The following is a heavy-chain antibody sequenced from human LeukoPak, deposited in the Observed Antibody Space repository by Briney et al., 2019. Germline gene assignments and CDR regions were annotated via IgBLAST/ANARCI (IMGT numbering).Heavy chain of an antibody. J-gene: IGHJ4*02. CDR3: ARRATTERGHSYGLDF. Sequence: PGGSLRLSCAASGFTFSSYAMNWVRQAPGKGLEWISSISGSGDNTYYADSVKGRFTISRDNSKNTLYLQMNSLRAEDTAVYYCARRATTERGHSYGLDFWGQGTLVTVSS. CDR2: ISGSGDNT. CDR1: GFTFSSYA. V-gene: IGHV3-23*01. D-gene: IGHD5-18*01.